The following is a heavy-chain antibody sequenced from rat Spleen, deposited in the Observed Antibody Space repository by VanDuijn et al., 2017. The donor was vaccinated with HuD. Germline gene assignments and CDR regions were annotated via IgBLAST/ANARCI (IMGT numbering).Heavy chain of an antibody. Sequence: EVKLVESGGGLVQPGRSLKLSCAASGFNFNDYWMGWVRQAPGKGLEWIGEINKDSSTIIHIPSLKDKLTISRDNAQNTLYLQMSKLGSEDTAIYYCVREGRGVDYGGQGTLVTVSS. CDR3: VREGRGVDY. J-gene: IGHJ3*01. CDR1: GFNFNDYW. V-gene: IGHV4-2*01. CDR2: INKDSSTI.